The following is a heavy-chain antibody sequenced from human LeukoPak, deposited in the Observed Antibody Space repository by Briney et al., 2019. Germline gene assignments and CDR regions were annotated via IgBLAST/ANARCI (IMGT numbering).Heavy chain of an antibody. CDR2: IKQDGSQK. Sequence: PGGSLRLSCAASGFSFSSYWMTWVRQAPGKGLEWVANIKQDGSQKYYVDSVKGRFTISRDNAKNSLYLQMNSLRAEDTAVYYCARDVRRGMDVWGKGTTVTVSS. V-gene: IGHV3-7*03. CDR1: GFSFSSYW. J-gene: IGHJ6*04. D-gene: IGHD3-10*02. CDR3: ARDVRRGMDV.